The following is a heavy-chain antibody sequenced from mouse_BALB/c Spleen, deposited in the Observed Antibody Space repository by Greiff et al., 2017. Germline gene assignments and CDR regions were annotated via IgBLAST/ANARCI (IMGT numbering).Heavy chain of an antibody. CDR3: ARFGWLRKDYFDY. Sequence: EVKLQESGPSLVKPSQTLSLTCSVTGDSITSGYWNWIRKFPGNKLEYMGYISYSGSTYYNPSLKSRISITRDTSKNQYYLQLNSVTTEDTATYYCARFGWLRKDYFDYWGQGTTLTVSS. D-gene: IGHD2-2*01. V-gene: IGHV3-8*02. J-gene: IGHJ2*01. CDR2: ISYSGST. CDR1: GDSITSGY.